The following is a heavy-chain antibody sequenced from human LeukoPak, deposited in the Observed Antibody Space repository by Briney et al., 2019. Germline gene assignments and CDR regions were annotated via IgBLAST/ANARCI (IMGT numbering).Heavy chain of an antibody. J-gene: IGHJ4*02. CDR2: ISYDGSNK. V-gene: IGHV3-30*04. Sequence: PGGSLRLSCTASGFTFSSYTMHWVRQAPGKGLEWVAVISYDGSNKYYADSVKGRFTISRDNSKNTLYLQMNSLRAEDTAVYYCARGVVVVAADYWGQGTLVTVSS. D-gene: IGHD2-15*01. CDR1: GFTFSSYT. CDR3: ARGVVVVAADY.